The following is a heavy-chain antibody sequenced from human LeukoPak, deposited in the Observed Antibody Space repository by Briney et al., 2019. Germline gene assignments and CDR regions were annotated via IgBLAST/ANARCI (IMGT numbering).Heavy chain of an antibody. Sequence: PGGSLRLSCAASGFTFSSNYMSWVRQAPGKGLEWVSVIYSGGSTYYADSVKGRFTISRDNSKNTLYLQMNSLRAEDTAVYYCARVGYGDYYFDYWGQGTLVTVSS. J-gene: IGHJ4*02. CDR2: IYSGGST. V-gene: IGHV3-66*01. CDR1: GFTFSSNY. D-gene: IGHD4-17*01. CDR3: ARVGYGDYYFDY.